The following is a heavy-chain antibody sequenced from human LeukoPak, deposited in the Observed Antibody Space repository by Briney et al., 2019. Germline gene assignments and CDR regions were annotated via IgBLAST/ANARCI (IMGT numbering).Heavy chain of an antibody. Sequence: GGSLRLSCAASGFTYSGYAMSWVRQAPGKGLEWVSAISGSGGSTYYADSVKGRFTISRDNSKNTLYLQMNSLRAEDTAVYYCAKDWLGIPAYFDYWGQGTLVTVSS. D-gene: IGHD1-26*01. CDR1: GFTYSGYA. V-gene: IGHV3-23*01. CDR2: ISGSGGST. J-gene: IGHJ4*02. CDR3: AKDWLGIPAYFDY.